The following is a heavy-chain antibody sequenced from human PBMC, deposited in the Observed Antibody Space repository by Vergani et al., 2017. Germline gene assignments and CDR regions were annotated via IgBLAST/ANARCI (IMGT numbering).Heavy chain of an antibody. J-gene: IGHJ6*02. V-gene: IGHV4-38-2*01. CDR1: DSSIMTNPY. CDR3: ARHRGSGGFFPSSYFYGMDV. Sequence: QVQLQESGPGLVKPSETLTLTCDVSDSSIMTNPYWGWFRQSPGKGLEWIGCIHHYGDNHYNSSLKSRVSISIVSSSKFSLSLPSVTAADTAIYYCARHRGSGGFFPSSYFYGMDVWGHGTTVTVSS. D-gene: IGHD3-10*01. CDR2: IHHYGDN.